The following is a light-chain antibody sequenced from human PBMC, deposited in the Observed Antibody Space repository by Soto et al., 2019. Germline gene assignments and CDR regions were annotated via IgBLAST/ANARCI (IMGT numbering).Light chain of an antibody. CDR2: HAS. Sequence: DIQMTQSPSSLSASVGDRVTITCRASQSISTYLIWYQQKPGTAPKLLIYHASTLESGVPSRFSGSGSGTEFTLTISSLQPDDFATYYCQQYKSYSFGQGTKVDIK. CDR1: QSISTY. J-gene: IGKJ1*01. V-gene: IGKV1-5*01. CDR3: QQYKSYS.